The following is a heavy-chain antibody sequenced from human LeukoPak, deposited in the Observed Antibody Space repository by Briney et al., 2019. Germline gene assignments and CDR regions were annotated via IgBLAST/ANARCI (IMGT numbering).Heavy chain of an antibody. CDR2: TSSSGGRT. D-gene: IGHD3-22*01. J-gene: IGHJ4*01. Sequence: PGGSLTLSCAAYAFTFCCNPRSWLPQAQGKGLGGVSDTSSSGGRTYYADSVKGRFTISRDNSKNTLYLQMNSLRAEDTALYYCARADDSSGYPQLPFDYWGRGTLVTVSS. V-gene: IGHV3-23*01. CDR3: ARADDSSGYPQLPFDY. CDR1: AFTFCCNP.